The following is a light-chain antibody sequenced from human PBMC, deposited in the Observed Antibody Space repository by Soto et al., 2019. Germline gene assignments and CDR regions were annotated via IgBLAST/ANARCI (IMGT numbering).Light chain of an antibody. CDR2: DAS. Sequence: EIVMTQSPATLSVSPGERATLSCRASQSVSINLAWYQQKPGQAPRLLIYDASNRATGIPDRFSGSGSGTDFTLTISRVEPEDFAVYYCQQYGSSPLTFGGGTKVDIK. V-gene: IGKV3-20*01. CDR1: QSVSIN. J-gene: IGKJ4*01. CDR3: QQYGSSPLT.